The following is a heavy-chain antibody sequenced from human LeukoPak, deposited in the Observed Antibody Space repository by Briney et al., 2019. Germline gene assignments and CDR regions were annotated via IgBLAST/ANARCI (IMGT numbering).Heavy chain of an antibody. V-gene: IGHV3-30-3*01. Sequence: EGSLRLSCAASGFTFSNYAMHWVRQAPGKGLEWVAVISYDGSNKYYADSVKGRFTISRDNSKNTLYLQMNSLRAEDTAVYYCASTSSTSDIVVVPAAIGWFDPWGQGTLVTVSS. CDR1: GFTFSNYA. CDR3: ASTSSTSDIVVVPAAIGWFDP. D-gene: IGHD2-2*01. CDR2: ISYDGSNK. J-gene: IGHJ5*02.